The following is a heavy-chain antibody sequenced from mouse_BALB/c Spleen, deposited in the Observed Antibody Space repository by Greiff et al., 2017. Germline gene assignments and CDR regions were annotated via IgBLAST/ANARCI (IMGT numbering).Heavy chain of an antibody. Sequence: QVQLKQSAAELARPGASVKMSCKASGYTFTSYTMHWVKQRPGQGLEWIGYINPSSGYTEYNQKFKDKTTLTADKSSSTAYMQLSSLTSEDSAVYYCARSAGPSWFAYWGQGTLVTVSA. D-gene: IGHD6-2*01. CDR3: ARSAGPSWFAY. V-gene: IGHV1-4*02. CDR1: GYTFTSYT. CDR2: INPSSGYT. J-gene: IGHJ3*01.